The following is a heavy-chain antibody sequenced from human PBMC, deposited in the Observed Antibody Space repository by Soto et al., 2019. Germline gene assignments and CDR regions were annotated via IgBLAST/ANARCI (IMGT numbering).Heavy chain of an antibody. CDR3: ARHSSSSQFGWSRYYYYGMDV. D-gene: IGHD6-6*01. CDR1: GGSLSGYY. CDR2: INHSGST. Sequence: PSETLSLTCAVYGGSLSGYYWSWIRQQTGKGLEWIGEINHSGSTNYNPSLKSRVTISVDTSKNQFSLKLSSVTAADTAVYYCARHSSSSQFGWSRYYYYGMDVWGQGTTVTVSS. V-gene: IGHV4-34*01. J-gene: IGHJ6*02.